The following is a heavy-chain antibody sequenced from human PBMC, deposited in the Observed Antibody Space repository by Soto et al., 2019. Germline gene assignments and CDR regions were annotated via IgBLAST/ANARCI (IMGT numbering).Heavy chain of an antibody. CDR1: GFTFSSYA. Sequence: GGSLRLSCAASGFTFSSYAMSWVRQAPGKGLEWVSAISGSGGSTYYADTVKGRFTISRDNSKNTLYLQMNSLRAEDTAVYYCAKGAVAGPAYYYMDVWGKGTTVTVAS. V-gene: IGHV3-23*01. J-gene: IGHJ6*03. CDR2: ISGSGGST. D-gene: IGHD6-19*01. CDR3: AKGAVAGPAYYYMDV.